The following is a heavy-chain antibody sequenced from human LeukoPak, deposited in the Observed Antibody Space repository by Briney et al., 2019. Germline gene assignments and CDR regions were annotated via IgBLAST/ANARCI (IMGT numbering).Heavy chain of an antibody. CDR3: ARGGALRYFEWFSAY. Sequence: GASVKVSCKTSGYNLTNYYMHWVRQAPGHGLEWMGMMNPSGDTTTYAEKFQGRVTMTRDTSTSTVYMELSSLRSEDTAVYYCARGGALRYFEWFSAYWGQGTLVTVSS. J-gene: IGHJ4*02. CDR2: MNPSGDTT. CDR1: GYNLTNYY. D-gene: IGHD3-9*01. V-gene: IGHV1-46*01.